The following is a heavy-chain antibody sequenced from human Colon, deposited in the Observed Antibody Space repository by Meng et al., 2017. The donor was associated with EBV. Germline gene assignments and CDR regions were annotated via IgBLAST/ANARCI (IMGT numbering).Heavy chain of an antibody. J-gene: IGHJ4*02. CDR3: AIDYYTPSHRGVVVVTPLYYFDY. Sequence: QVQLQQWGAGQLKPSXXLSRTXXVNGWPLRGAYWGWIRPPRGKGLEWNGSIYYNGSTYYNPSLKSRVTISVDTSKNQFSLKLSSVTAADTAVYYCAIDYYTPSHRGVVVVTPLYYFDYGGQGTLVTVSS. D-gene: IGHD3-22*01. CDR2: IYYNGST. CDR1: GWPLRGAY. V-gene: IGHV4-34*01.